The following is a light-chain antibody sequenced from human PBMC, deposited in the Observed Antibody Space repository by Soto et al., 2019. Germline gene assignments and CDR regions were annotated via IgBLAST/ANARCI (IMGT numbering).Light chain of an antibody. V-gene: IGKV1-39*02. CDR1: QSISSY. Sequence: DIQMTQSPSSLSSSLGDSVTITCRASQSISSYLNWYQQKTGKAPKLLIYKASSLESGVPSRFSGSGSGTEFTLTISSLQPEDFATYYCLLDFRYFWACGQGTKVDIK. CDR2: KAS. CDR3: LLDFRYFWA. J-gene: IGKJ1*01.